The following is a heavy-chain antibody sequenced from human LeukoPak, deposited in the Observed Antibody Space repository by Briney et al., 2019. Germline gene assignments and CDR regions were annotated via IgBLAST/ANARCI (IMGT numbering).Heavy chain of an antibody. CDR2: ILYDGSNK. D-gene: IGHD6-13*01. Sequence: GGSLRLSCAASGFTFSSYGMHWVRQAPGKGLEWVAVILYDGSNKYYADSVKGRFTISRDNSKNTLYLQMNSLRAEDTAVYYCAKDSSSWYVIEYYFDYWGQGTLVTVSS. V-gene: IGHV3-30*18. CDR1: GFTFSSYG. CDR3: AKDSSSWYVIEYYFDY. J-gene: IGHJ4*02.